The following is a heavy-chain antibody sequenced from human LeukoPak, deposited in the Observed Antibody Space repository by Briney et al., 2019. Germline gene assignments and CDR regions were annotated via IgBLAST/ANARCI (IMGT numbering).Heavy chain of an antibody. Sequence: PGGSLRLSCAASGFTFSNYNMNWVRQAPGKGLEWVSSISSSSYIYNADSVRGRFTISRDNAKSSLYLQMNSLRAEDTAVYFCARDGGGYGVIDYWGQGTLVTVSS. D-gene: IGHD5-12*01. CDR3: ARDGGGYGVIDY. J-gene: IGHJ4*02. CDR2: ISSSSYI. V-gene: IGHV3-21*01. CDR1: GFTFSNYN.